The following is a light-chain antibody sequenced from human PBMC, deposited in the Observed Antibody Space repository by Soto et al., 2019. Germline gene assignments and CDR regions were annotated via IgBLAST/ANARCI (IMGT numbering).Light chain of an antibody. CDR2: WGS. Sequence: DIVLTQSPASLDVSLGERVTINCKSSQSLFFTSNKKNSLAWYQQKPGQPPKLIIYWGSSRESEVPARFRGAGAATDFTLTNSSLQAEDVAVYYCQQGYRSPFTFGQGTKVGIK. V-gene: IGKV4-1*01. CDR3: QQGYRSPFT. J-gene: IGKJ2*01. CDR1: QSLFFTSNKKNS.